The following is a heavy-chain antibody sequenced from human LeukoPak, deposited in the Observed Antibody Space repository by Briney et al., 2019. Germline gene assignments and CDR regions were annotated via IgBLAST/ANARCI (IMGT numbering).Heavy chain of an antibody. V-gene: IGHV3-20*04. CDR3: ARDLKPTWGSGSYLH. J-gene: IGHJ4*02. D-gene: IGHD3-10*01. Sequence: GGSLRLSCAASGFTFDDYGMSWVRQAPGKGLEWVSGINWNGGSTGHADSVKGRFTISRDNAKNSLYLQMNSLRAEDTALYYCARDLKPTWGSGSYLHWGQGTLVTVSS. CDR2: INWNGGST. CDR1: GFTFDDYG.